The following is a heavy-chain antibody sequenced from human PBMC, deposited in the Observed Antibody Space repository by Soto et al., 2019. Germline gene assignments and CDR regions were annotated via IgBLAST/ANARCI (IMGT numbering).Heavy chain of an antibody. V-gene: IGHV4-34*01. Sequence: SETLSLTCAVYGGSFSGYYWNWIRQPPGKGLEWIGEIHHSGSTNYNPSLKSRVTISVDTSKNQFSLKLSAVAAADTDVYYCAREDRYCTRTSCKYAMDVWGQGTTVTVS. CDR3: AREDRYCTRTSCKYAMDV. CDR2: IHHSGST. CDR1: GGSFSGYY. J-gene: IGHJ6*02. D-gene: IGHD2-2*01.